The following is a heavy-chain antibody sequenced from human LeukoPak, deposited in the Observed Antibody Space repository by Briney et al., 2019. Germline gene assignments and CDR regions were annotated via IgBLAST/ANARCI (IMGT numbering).Heavy chain of an antibody. D-gene: IGHD6-13*01. CDR3: ARAYSSSWYWNWFDP. V-gene: IGHV4-38-2*02. J-gene: IGHJ5*02. Sequence: SETLSLTCTVSGYSISSGYYWGWIRQPPGKGLEWIGNIYPTGSTYYNPSLKSRVTISVDTSKNQFSLKVSSVSAADTAVYYCARAYSSSWYWNWFDPWGQGTLVTVSS. CDR2: IYPTGST. CDR1: GYSISSGYY.